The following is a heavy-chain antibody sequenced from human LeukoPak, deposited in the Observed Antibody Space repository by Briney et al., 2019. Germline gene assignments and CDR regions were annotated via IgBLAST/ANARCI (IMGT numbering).Heavy chain of an antibody. CDR2: MNPNSGNT. CDR3: ARVSYTVTTYYGMDV. Sequence: GASVKVSCKASGYTFTSYDINWVRQATGQGLEWMGWMNPNSGNTGYAQKFQGRVTMTRNTSISTAYMKLSSLRSEDTAVYYCARVSYTVTTYYGMDVWGQGTTVTVSS. V-gene: IGHV1-8*01. D-gene: IGHD4-17*01. J-gene: IGHJ6*02. CDR1: GYTFTSYD.